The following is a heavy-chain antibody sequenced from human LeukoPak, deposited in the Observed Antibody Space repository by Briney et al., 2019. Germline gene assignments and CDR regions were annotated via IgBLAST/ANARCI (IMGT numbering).Heavy chain of an antibody. CDR3: ARYYGSGRDTED. V-gene: IGHV4-39*02. CDR2: IFYDGST. CDR1: GGSTSNSNYY. D-gene: IGHD3-10*01. J-gene: IGHJ4*01. Sequence: SETLSLTCTVSGGSTSNSNYYWGWIRQPPGKGLEWIGSIFYDGSTKYNPSLGGPVTQSVDTSNNHFSLKLISLTPTDTAIYFWARYYGSGRDTEDWGHGTMVT.